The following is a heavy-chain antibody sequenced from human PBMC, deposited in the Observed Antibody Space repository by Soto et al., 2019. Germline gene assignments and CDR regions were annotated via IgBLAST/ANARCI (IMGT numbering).Heavy chain of an antibody. CDR1: GGSFSGYY. CDR3: ARRRNGGSGSYYRGSWNNWFDP. J-gene: IGHJ5*02. Sequence: SETLSLTCAVYGGSFSGYYWSWIRQPPGKGLEWIGEINHSGSTNYNPSLKSRVTISVDTSKNQFSLKLSSVTTADTAVYYCARRRNGGSGSYYRGSWNNWFDPWGQGTLVTVSS. CDR2: INHSGST. D-gene: IGHD3-10*01. V-gene: IGHV4-34*01.